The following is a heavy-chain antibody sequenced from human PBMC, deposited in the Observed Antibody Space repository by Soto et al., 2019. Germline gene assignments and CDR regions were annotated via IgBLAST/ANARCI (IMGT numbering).Heavy chain of an antibody. CDR1: GFTFSNAW. CDR2: IKSKTDGGTT. J-gene: IGHJ6*03. CDR3: TTDPGLQYWGGYYYYMDV. Sequence: GGSLRLSCAASGFTFSNAWMSWVRQAPGKGLEWVGRIKSKTDGGTTDYAAPVKGRFTISRDDSKNTLYLQMNSLKTEDTAVYYCTTDPGLQYWGGYYYYMDVWGKGTTVTVSS. V-gene: IGHV3-15*01. D-gene: IGHD4-4*01.